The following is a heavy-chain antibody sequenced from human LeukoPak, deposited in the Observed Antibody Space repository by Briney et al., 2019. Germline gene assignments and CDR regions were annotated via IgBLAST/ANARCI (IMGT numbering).Heavy chain of an antibody. V-gene: IGHV3-21*01. CDR1: GFTFSSYS. CDR3: ARDYYGSGSPYRDAFDI. CDR2: ISSSSSYI. D-gene: IGHD3-10*01. J-gene: IGHJ3*02. Sequence: PGGSLRHSCAASGFTFSSYSMNWVRQAPGKGLEWVSSISSSSSYIYYADSVKGRFTISRDNAKNSLYLQMNSLRAEDTAVYYCARDYYGSGSPYRDAFDIWGQGTMVTVSS.